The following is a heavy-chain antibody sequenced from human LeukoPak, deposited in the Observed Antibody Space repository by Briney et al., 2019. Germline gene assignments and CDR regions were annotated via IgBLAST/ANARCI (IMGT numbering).Heavy chain of an antibody. J-gene: IGHJ6*02. CDR1: GGSISNYY. Sequence: SETLSLTCTVSGGSISNYYWSWIRQPPGKGLEWIGYIFYSGLTNYNPSLKSRVTISVDTSKNQFSLKLSSVTAADTAVYYCARHGRTSYAMDVWGQGTTVTVSS. V-gene: IGHV4-59*08. CDR2: IFYSGLT. D-gene: IGHD3/OR15-3a*01. CDR3: ARHGRTSYAMDV.